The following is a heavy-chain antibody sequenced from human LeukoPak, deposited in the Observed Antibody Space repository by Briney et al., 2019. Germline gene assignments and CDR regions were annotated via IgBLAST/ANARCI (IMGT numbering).Heavy chain of an antibody. Sequence: SETLSLTCAVYGRSFSGYYWSWIRQPPGKGLEWIGEINHSGSTNYNPSLKSRDTISVDTSKNQFSLKLSSVTAADTAVYYCARGRTELAAAGNIDYWGQGTLVTVSS. D-gene: IGHD6-13*01. CDR1: GRSFSGYY. J-gene: IGHJ4*02. CDR3: ARGRTELAAAGNIDY. CDR2: INHSGST. V-gene: IGHV4-34*01.